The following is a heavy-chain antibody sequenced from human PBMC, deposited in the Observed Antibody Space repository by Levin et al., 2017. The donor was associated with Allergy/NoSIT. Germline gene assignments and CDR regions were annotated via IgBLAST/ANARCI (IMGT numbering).Heavy chain of an antibody. V-gene: IGHV4-39*01. CDR2: IYYSGST. Sequence: GSLRLSCTVSGGSISSSSYYWGWIRQPPGKGLEWIGSIYYSGSTYYNPSLKSRVTISVDTSKNQFSLKLSSVTAADTAVYYCARTYSSSWAYAFDIWGQGTMVTVSS. J-gene: IGHJ3*02. CDR3: ARTYSSSWAYAFDI. CDR1: GGSISSSSYY. D-gene: IGHD6-13*01.